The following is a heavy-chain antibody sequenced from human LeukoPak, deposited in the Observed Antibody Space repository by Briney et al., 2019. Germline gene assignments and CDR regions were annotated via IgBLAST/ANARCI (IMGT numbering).Heavy chain of an antibody. J-gene: IGHJ4*02. Sequence: GGSLRLSCAASGFTSSDYYMSWIRQAPGKGLEWVSYISSSGSTIYYADSVKGRFTISRDNAKNSLYLQMNSLRAEDTAVYYCAREREWELPYFDYWGQGTLVTVSS. CDR2: ISSSGSTI. V-gene: IGHV3-11*01. CDR1: GFTSSDYY. CDR3: AREREWELPYFDY. D-gene: IGHD1-26*01.